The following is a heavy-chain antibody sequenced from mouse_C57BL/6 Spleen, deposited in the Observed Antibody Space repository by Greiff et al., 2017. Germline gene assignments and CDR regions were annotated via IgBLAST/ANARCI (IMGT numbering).Heavy chain of an antibody. D-gene: IGHD2-1*01. Sequence: EVKVVESGGGLVKPGGSLKLSCAASGFTFSSYAMSWVRQTPEKRLEWVATISDGGSYTYYPDNVKGRFTISRDNDKNNLYLQMNHLKSEDTAMYDCARERYGNHAMDYWGQGTSVTVSS. J-gene: IGHJ4*01. CDR1: GFTFSSYA. V-gene: IGHV5-4*01. CDR3: ARERYGNHAMDY. CDR2: ISDGGSYT.